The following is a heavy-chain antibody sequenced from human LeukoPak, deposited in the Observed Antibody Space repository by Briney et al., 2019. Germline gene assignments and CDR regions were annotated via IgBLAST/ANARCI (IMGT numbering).Heavy chain of an antibody. CDR2: IYYSGST. V-gene: IGHV4-59*01. J-gene: IGHJ5*02. Sequence: SETLSLTCTVSGGSISSYYWSWIRQPPGKGLEWIGYIYYSGSTNCNPSLKSRVTISVDTSKNQFSLKLSSVTAADTAVYYCARSSAYCSSTSCHNWFDPWGQGTLVTVSS. CDR3: ARSSAYCSSTSCHNWFDP. CDR1: GGSISSYY. D-gene: IGHD2-2*01.